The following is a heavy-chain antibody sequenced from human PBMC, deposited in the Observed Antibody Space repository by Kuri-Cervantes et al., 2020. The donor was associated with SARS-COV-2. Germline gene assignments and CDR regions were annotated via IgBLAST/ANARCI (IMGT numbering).Heavy chain of an antibody. CDR3: ARYYSYSLYYGVDV. CDR2: INPSGGT. CDR1: GYTFTGYY. D-gene: IGHD5-18*01. Sequence: ASVKVSCKASGYTFTGYYMHWVRQAPGQGLEWMGWINPSGGTKYAQKFQGRVTMTRDTSISTAYMELSRLRSDDTAAYYCARYYSYSLYYGVDVWGQGTTVTVSS. V-gene: IGHV1-2*02. J-gene: IGHJ6*02.